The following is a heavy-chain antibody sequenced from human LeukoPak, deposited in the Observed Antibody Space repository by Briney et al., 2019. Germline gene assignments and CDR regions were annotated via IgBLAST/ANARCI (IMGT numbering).Heavy chain of an antibody. CDR1: GYTFTTYY. CDR3: ARDPITIFGVVIVSNWFDT. Sequence: ASVKVSCKASGYTFTTYYMHWVRQAPGQGLEWMGRINPNSGGTNYAQKFQGRVTMTRDTSISTAYMELSRLRSDDTAVYYCARDPITIFGVVIVSNWFDTWGQGTLVTVSS. J-gene: IGHJ5*02. CDR2: INPNSGGT. D-gene: IGHD3-3*01. V-gene: IGHV1-2*06.